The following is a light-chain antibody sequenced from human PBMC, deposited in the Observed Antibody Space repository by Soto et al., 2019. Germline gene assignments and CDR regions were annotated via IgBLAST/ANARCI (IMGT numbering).Light chain of an antibody. CDR3: QKHDGVPL. CDR2: DAS. Sequence: DIQLTQSPSSLSASVGDRVPITCQASQDIINHLNWYQQKPGKAPNRLIYDASDLATGVPSRFSGCGSGTFFSFTINSLQPEDIATYYCQKHDGVPLFGPGTKVDIK. V-gene: IGKV1-33*01. J-gene: IGKJ3*01. CDR1: QDIINH.